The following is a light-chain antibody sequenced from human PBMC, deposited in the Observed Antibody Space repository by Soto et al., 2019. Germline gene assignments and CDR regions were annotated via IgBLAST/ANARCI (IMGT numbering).Light chain of an antibody. CDR3: QQYSDYWT. CDR2: KAS. J-gene: IGKJ1*01. CDR1: QSVSGW. Sequence: DIQMTQSPSTLSASVGDRVTITCRTSQSVSGWMAWYQKKPGKAPNLLIYKASTLERGVPSRFSGSTSGTEFTLTISSLQPDDSATYYCQQYSDYWTFGQGTKVEV. V-gene: IGKV1-5*03.